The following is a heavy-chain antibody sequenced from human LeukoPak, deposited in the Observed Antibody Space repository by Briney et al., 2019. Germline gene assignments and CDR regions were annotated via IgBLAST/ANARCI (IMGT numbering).Heavy chain of an antibody. J-gene: IGHJ5*02. CDR3: ARRTGFYDFWSGYYVRDWFDP. Sequence: SETLSLTCAVYGGSFSGYYWSWIRQPPGKGLEWIGEINHSGSTNYNPSLKSRVTISVDTSKNQFSLKLSSVTAADTAVYYCARRTGFYDFWSGYYVRDWFDPWGQGTLVTVSS. CDR1: GGSFSGYY. V-gene: IGHV4-34*01. CDR2: INHSGST. D-gene: IGHD3-3*01.